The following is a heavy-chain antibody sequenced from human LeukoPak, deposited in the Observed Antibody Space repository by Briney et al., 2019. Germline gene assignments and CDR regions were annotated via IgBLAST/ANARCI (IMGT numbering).Heavy chain of an antibody. J-gene: IGHJ3*02. CDR2: ISSSSSYI. Sequence: GGSLRLSCAASGFAFSDYYMSWIRQAPGKGLEWVSSISSSSSYIYYADSVKGRFTISRDNAKNSLYLQMNSLRAEDTAVYYCARDPSADAFDIWGQGTMVTVSS. CDR3: ARDPSADAFDI. CDR1: GFAFSDYY. V-gene: IGHV3-11*06.